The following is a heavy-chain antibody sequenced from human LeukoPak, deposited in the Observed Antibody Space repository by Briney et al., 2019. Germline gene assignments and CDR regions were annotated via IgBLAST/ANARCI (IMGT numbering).Heavy chain of an antibody. CDR2: INSDGSST. CDR1: GFTFSSYW. CDR3: ARDFTSIYGDYYYVMDV. D-gene: IGHD4-17*01. J-gene: IGHJ6*02. V-gene: IGHV3-74*01. Sequence: GGSLRLSCAASGFTFSSYWMHWVRQAPGKGLVWVSRINSDGSSTSYADSVKGRFTISRDNAKNTLYLQMNSLRAEDTAVYYCARDFTSIYGDYYYVMDVWGQGTTVTVSS.